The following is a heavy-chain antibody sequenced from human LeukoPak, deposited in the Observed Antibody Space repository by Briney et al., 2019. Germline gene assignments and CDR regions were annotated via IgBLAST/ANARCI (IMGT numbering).Heavy chain of an antibody. CDR1: GGSTINYF. V-gene: IGHV4-4*07. Sequence: PSETLSLTCTVSGGSTINYFRSWIRQPAGKGLEWIGHIYSSGTTHYNPSLHNRVTISLDASTSQFSLHLNSVTAADTAVYFCARAEGSGSGAYTLDYWGQGILVTVSS. CDR2: IYSSGTT. J-gene: IGHJ4*02. D-gene: IGHD3-10*01. CDR3: ARAEGSGSGAYTLDY.